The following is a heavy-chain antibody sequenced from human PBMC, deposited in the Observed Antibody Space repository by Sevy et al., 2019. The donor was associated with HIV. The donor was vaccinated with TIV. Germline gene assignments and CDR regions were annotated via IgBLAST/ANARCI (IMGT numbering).Heavy chain of an antibody. D-gene: IGHD2-2*01. CDR3: ARSIKDCSSTSCYFVGMDV. V-gene: IGHV3-48*02. CDR2: ISSSSSTI. J-gene: IGHJ6*02. CDR1: GFTFSSYS. Sequence: GGSLRLSCAASGFTFSSYSMNWVRQAPGKGLEWVSYISSSSSTIYYADSVKGRFTISRDNAKNSLYLQMNSLRDEDTAVYCCARSIKDCSSTSCYFVGMDVWGQGTTVTVSS.